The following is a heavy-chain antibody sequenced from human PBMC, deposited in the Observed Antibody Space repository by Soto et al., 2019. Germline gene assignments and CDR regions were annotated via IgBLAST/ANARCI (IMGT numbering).Heavy chain of an antibody. J-gene: IGHJ3*01. V-gene: IGHV4-4*02. CDR2: IYHSGNT. CDR1: GGSISSNNW. CDR3: ARVGNIVAAGAFDL. D-gene: IGHD5-12*01. Sequence: SETLSLTCAVSGGSISSNNWWSWVRQPPGKGLEWIGEIYHSGNTKNNPSLNSRVIISVDKSKNQFSLKLSSVTAADTAVYYCARVGNIVAAGAFDLWGQGTKVTVSS.